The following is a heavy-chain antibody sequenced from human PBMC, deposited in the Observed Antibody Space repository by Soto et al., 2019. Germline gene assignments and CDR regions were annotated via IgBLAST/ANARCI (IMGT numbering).Heavy chain of an antibody. J-gene: IGHJ5*02. V-gene: IGHV4-4*02. D-gene: IGHD3-9*01. CDR1: GGSITSNW. CDR3: VSNDWYRFDP. Sequence: QVQLQESGPGLVNPSGTLSLTCAVSGGSITSNWWSWVRQPPGKGLEWIGEIYHNGRFNYNPSLRSRLTRSIDKSKTQLSLKLTSVTAADTAVHYCVSNDWYRFDPWGPGTLVTVSS. CDR2: IYHNGRF.